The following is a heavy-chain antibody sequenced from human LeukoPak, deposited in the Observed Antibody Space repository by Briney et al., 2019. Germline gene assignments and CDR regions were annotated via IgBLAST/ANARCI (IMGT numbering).Heavy chain of an antibody. CDR1: GYTLTELP. CDR3: ATGTSGSYYVGIVRPIDY. D-gene: IGHD1-26*01. J-gene: IGHJ4*02. CDR2: FDPDDGEA. V-gene: IGHV1-24*01. Sequence: ASVKVSCKVSGYTLTELPIHWVRQAPGKGLEWMGGFDPDDGEAVYAQMFQGRVTMTEDTSSDTASMELSSLRSEDTAVYYCATGTSGSYYVGIVRPIDYWGQGTLVTVSS.